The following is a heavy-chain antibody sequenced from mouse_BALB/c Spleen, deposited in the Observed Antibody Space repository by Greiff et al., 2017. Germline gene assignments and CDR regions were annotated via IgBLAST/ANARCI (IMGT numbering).Heavy chain of an antibody. J-gene: IGHJ2*01. CDR2: INPYNGAT. Sequence: EVMLQQSGPELVKPGASVKISCKASGYSFTGYYMHWVKQSHVKSLEWIGRINPYNGATSYNQNFKDKASLTVDKSSSTAYMELHSLTSEDSAVYYCARWALYGSSPYYFDDWGQGTTLTVSS. CDR1: GYSFTGYY. V-gene: IGHV1-26*01. D-gene: IGHD1-1*01. CDR3: ARWALYGSSPYYFDD.